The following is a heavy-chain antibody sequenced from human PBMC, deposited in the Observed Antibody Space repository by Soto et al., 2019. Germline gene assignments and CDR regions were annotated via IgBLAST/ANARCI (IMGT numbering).Heavy chain of an antibody. V-gene: IGHV1-58*01. CDR3: AADRVTMLRGMDV. J-gene: IGHJ6*01. CDR1: GFTFTSSA. Sequence: SVKVSCKASGFTFTSSAVQWVRQARGQRLEWIGWIVVGSGNTNYAQKFQERVTITRDMSTSTAYMELSSLRSEDTAVYYCAADRVTMLRGMDVWGQGNTVTGS. D-gene: IGHD3-10*01. CDR2: IVVGSGNT.